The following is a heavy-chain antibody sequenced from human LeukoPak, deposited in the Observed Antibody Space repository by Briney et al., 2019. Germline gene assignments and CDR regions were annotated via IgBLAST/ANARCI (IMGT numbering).Heavy chain of an antibody. CDR3: ARDEERWYDY. V-gene: IGHV4-39*07. D-gene: IGHD4-23*01. Sequence: PSETLSLTCTVSGGPISSSSYYWGWIRQPPGKGLEWIGSIYYSGSTYYNPSLKSRVTISVDTSKNQFSLKLSSVTAADTAVYNCARDEERWYDYWGQGTLVTVSS. CDR2: IYYSGST. CDR1: GGPISSSSYY. J-gene: IGHJ4*02.